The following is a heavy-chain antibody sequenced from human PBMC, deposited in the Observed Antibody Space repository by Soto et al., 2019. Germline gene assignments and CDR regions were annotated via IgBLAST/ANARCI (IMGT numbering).Heavy chain of an antibody. CDR3: AKDPRSGVFHYFDY. CDR2: ISGSGGST. Sequence: GGSLRLSCAASGFTFSSYAMSWVRQAPGKGLEWVSSISGSGGSTYYADSVKGRFTISRDNSKNTLYLQMNSLRAEDTAVYYCAKDPRSGVFHYFDYWGQGTLVTVSS. CDR1: GFTFSSYA. V-gene: IGHV3-23*01. J-gene: IGHJ4*02. D-gene: IGHD2-8*01.